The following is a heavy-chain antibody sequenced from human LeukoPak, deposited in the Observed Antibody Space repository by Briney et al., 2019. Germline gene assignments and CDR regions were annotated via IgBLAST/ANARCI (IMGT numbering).Heavy chain of an antibody. CDR1: EFTFSSYS. D-gene: IGHD3-10*01. Sequence: TGGSLRLSCTASEFTFSSYSMNWVRQAPGKGLEWVSSISSRSSYIYYADSVKGRFTISRDNAKNSLYLQMNSLRAEDTAVYYCARAYRVDFGEFLDYWGQGTLVTVSS. CDR2: ISSRSSYI. V-gene: IGHV3-21*01. CDR3: ARAYRVDFGEFLDY. J-gene: IGHJ4*02.